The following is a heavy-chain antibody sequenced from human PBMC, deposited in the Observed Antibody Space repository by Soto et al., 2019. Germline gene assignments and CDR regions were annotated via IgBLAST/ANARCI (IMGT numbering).Heavy chain of an antibody. CDR3: AKYDSSGWFDP. J-gene: IGHJ5*02. V-gene: IGHV4-38-2*01. D-gene: IGHD3-22*01. CDR1: GYCIRIGDY. CDR2: IYQSGST. Sequence: SXALSLTCSVSGYCIRIGDYWGWIRQPPGKGLELIGYIYQSGSTYYNPSLKSRVTISLDTSKKQFSLRLSSVTAADTAVYSCAKYDSSGWFDPWGQGTLVTVSS.